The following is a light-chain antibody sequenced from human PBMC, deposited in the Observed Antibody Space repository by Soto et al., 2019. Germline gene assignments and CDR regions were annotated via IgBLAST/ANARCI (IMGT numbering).Light chain of an antibody. CDR3: QQRYSTPIT. CDR1: QGISSY. Sequence: DFHLTQSPSSLPASVGHRATITCRASQGISSYLAWYQQKPGKAPKLLIYAASTLQSGVPSRFSGSGSGTDFTLTISSLQPEDFATYYCQQRYSTPITFGQGTRLEIK. CDR2: AAS. J-gene: IGKJ5*01. V-gene: IGKV1-39*01.